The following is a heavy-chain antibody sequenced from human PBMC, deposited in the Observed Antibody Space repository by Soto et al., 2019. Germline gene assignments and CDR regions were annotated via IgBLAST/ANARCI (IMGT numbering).Heavy chain of an antibody. CDR1: GDSISSGSYN. J-gene: IGHJ2*01. Sequence: PSETLSLTCTVSGDSISSGSYNWGWIRQPPGKGLEWIGSIYYSGSTYYNPSLKSRVTISVDTPKNQFSLKLSSVTAADTAVYYCARHGGRYCSGGTCYIYRHFDLWGRGTLVTVSS. CDR3: ARHGGRYCSGGTCYIYRHFDL. D-gene: IGHD2-15*01. V-gene: IGHV4-39*01. CDR2: IYYSGST.